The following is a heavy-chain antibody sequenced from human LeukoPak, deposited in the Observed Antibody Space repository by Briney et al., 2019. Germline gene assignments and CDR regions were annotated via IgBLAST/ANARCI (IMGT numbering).Heavy chain of an antibody. CDR2: IYYSGST. V-gene: IGHV4-59*01. D-gene: IGHD6-6*01. CDR3: ARASSSSLVDY. Sequence: KPSETLSLTCTVSGGSISSYYWSWIRQPPGKGLEWIGYIYYSGSTNYNPSLKSRVTISVDTSKNQFSLKLSSVTAADTAVYYRARASSSSLVDYWGQGTLVTVSS. CDR1: GGSISSYY. J-gene: IGHJ4*02.